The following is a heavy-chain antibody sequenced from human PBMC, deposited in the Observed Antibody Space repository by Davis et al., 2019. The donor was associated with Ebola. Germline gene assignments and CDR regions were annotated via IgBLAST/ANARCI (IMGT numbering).Heavy chain of an antibody. CDR2: MNGDGTST. V-gene: IGHV3-74*01. CDR3: GRAVPGREDFDY. Sequence: PGGSLRLSCAASGFTFGSYWMHWVRQVPGKGLVWVSRMNGDGTSTSYADYVKGRFTISRDNSNNPLFLQMNNLRGEDTALYYCGRAVPGREDFDYWGQGTLVTVSS. CDR1: GFTFGSYW. D-gene: IGHD6-19*01. J-gene: IGHJ4*02.